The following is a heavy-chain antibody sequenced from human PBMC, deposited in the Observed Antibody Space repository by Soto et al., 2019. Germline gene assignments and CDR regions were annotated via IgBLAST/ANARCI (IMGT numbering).Heavy chain of an antibody. CDR1: GYIFVNYG. Sequence: QVQLVQSGDEVKKPGASVKVSCKASGYIFVNYGIAWVRQAPGQGLEWMGWISPYTGNTHSATKVQGRLTMTTDTSTSTAYMDLGSLTSDDTAVYYCVMLDNYVTPTPQDVWGQGPTVPVSS. CDR2: ISPYTGNT. J-gene: IGHJ6*02. CDR3: VMLDNYVTPTPQDV. D-gene: IGHD3-16*01. V-gene: IGHV1-18*01.